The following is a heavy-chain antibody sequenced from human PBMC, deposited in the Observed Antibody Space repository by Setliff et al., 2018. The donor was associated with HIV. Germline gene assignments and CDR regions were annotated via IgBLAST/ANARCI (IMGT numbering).Heavy chain of an antibody. D-gene: IGHD1-26*01. CDR3: ASLSEWGYFDY. CDR2: ISAYNGNT. V-gene: IGHV1-18*01. CDR1: GGSLSTYA. J-gene: IGHJ4*02. Sequence: ASVKVSCKASGGSLSTYAISWVRQAPGQGLEWMGWISAYNGNTNYIQKFQGRVTMTTDTSTSTAYMELRSLRSDDTAVYYCASLSEWGYFDYWGQGTLVTVSS.